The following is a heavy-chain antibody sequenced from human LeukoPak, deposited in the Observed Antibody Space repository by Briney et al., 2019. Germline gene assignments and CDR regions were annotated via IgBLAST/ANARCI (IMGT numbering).Heavy chain of an antibody. V-gene: IGHV3-11*01. D-gene: IGHD6-13*01. CDR2: ISSSGSTI. CDR1: GFTFSDYY. Sequence: GGSLRLSRAASGFTFSDYYMSWIRQAPGKGLEWVSYISSSGSTIYYADSVKGRFTISRDNAKNSLYLQMNSLRAEDTAVYYCARATTGYSSSWSPENWFDPWGQGTLVTVSS. CDR3: ARATTGYSSSWSPENWFDP. J-gene: IGHJ5*02.